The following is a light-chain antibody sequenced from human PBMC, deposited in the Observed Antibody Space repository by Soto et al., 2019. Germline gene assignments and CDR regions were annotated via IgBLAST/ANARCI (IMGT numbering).Light chain of an antibody. CDR1: QSVRSH. Sequence: DTVLTQSPATLSLSPGETATLSCRASQSVRSHLAWYQQKPGQAPRLLISGASTRATGIPARFSGGGSGTDFTLTISRLEPEDFAVYYCQQYDRSPKTFGQGTRLEIK. J-gene: IGKJ5*01. CDR3: QQYDRSPKT. CDR2: GAS. V-gene: IGKV3-20*01.